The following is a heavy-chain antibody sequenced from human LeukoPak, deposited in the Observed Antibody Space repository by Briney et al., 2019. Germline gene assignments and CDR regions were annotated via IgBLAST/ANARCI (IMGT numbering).Heavy chain of an antibody. CDR1: GGTFSNYA. CDR3: ARDRATTVTKSFAFDI. CDR2: IIPIFGTT. J-gene: IGHJ3*02. D-gene: IGHD4-17*01. V-gene: IGHV1-69*05. Sequence: ASVKVSCTASGGTFSNYALSWVRQAPGQGLEWMGGIIPIFGTTNYAQKFQGGVTITTDESTGTAYMELISLRSEDTAIYYCARDRATTVTKSFAFDIWGQGTMVTVSS.